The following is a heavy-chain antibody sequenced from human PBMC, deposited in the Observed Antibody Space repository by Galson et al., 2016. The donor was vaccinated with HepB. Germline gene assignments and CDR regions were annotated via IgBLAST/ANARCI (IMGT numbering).Heavy chain of an antibody. CDR1: GDSVSSDSAA. CDR2: TFYRSKWYT. D-gene: IGHD2-15*01. CDR3: ARGLPGFYFSS. Sequence: CAISGDSVSSDSAAWNWIRQFPSRGLEWLGRTFYRSKWYTEYAVSVRSRLTISPDTSKNQFSLQLNSVPPEDTAVYYCARGLPGFYFSSWGQGTLVTVSS. V-gene: IGHV6-1*01. J-gene: IGHJ4*02.